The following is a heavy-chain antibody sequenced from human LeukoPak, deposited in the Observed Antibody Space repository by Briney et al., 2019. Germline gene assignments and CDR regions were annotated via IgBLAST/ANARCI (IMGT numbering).Heavy chain of an antibody. CDR1: GFTFSNYA. V-gene: IGHV3-23*01. CDR3: AREMYSGMYNDAFDI. CDR2: ISGSGVNT. J-gene: IGHJ3*02. D-gene: IGHD1-26*01. Sequence: GGSLRLSCAASGFTFSNYAMSWVRQAPGKGLEWVSGISGSGVNTYYADSVKGRFTISRDNSKNTLYLQMNNLRAEDTAMYYCAREMYSGMYNDAFDIWGQGTKVTVSS.